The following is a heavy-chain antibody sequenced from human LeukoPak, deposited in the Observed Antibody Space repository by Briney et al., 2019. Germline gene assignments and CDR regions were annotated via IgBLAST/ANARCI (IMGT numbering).Heavy chain of an antibody. J-gene: IGHJ2*01. V-gene: IGHV3-30*02. CDR3: ARVMGRLVRTWYFDL. D-gene: IGHD3-9*01. CDR1: GFIFNSYG. Sequence: GGSLRLSCAASGFIFNSYGMHWVRQAPGKGLEWVAFIRYDGSNKYYADSVKGRFTISRGTSKNTLYLQMNSLSAEDTAVYYCARVMGRLVRTWYFDLWGRGTLVTVSS. CDR2: IRYDGSNK.